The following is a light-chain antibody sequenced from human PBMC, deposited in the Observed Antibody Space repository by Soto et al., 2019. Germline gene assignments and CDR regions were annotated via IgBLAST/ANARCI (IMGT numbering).Light chain of an antibody. CDR3: QQYESTPPT. V-gene: IGKV4-1*01. CDR1: QSVLYSSNNKNY. CDR2: WAS. J-gene: IGKJ2*01. Sequence: DIVMTQSPDSLAVSLGETATINCKSSQSVLYSSNNKNYFAWYQQRPGQPPKLLIYWASTRESGVPDRFSGSGSGTDFTLTISSLQAEDVAVYYCQQYESTPPTFGQGTKLEIK.